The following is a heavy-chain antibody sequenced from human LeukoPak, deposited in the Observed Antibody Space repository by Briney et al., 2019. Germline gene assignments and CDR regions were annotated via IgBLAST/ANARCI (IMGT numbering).Heavy chain of an antibody. J-gene: IGHJ5*02. Sequence: GRSLRLSCAASGFTFSSYAMHWVRQAPGKGLEWVAVISYDGSNKYYADSVKGRSTISRDNSKNTLYLQMNSLRAEDTAVYYCARGLEVVTAISQGWFDPWGQGTLVTVSS. CDR3: ARGLEVVTAISQGWFDP. CDR2: ISYDGSNK. CDR1: GFTFSSYA. D-gene: IGHD2-21*02. V-gene: IGHV3-30-3*01.